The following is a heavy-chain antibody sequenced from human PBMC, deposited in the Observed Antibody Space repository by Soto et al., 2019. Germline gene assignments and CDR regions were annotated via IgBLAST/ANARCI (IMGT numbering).Heavy chain of an antibody. CDR3: ARRPITIFGVVNPGGMDV. CDR1: GYTFTSYG. V-gene: IGHV1-18*01. CDR2: ISTYNGNT. J-gene: IGHJ6*02. Sequence: QVQLVQSGAEVKKPGASVKVSCKASGYTFTSYGISWVRQAPGQGLEWMGWISTYNGNTNYAQKLQGRVTMTTDTSTSTAYMELRSLRSDDTAVYYCARRPITIFGVVNPGGMDVWGQGTTVTVSS. D-gene: IGHD3-3*01.